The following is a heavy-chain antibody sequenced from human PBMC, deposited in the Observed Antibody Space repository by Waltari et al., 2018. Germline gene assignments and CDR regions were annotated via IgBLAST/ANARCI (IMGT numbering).Heavy chain of an antibody. J-gene: IGHJ1*01. Sequence: VQLVPSGSELKKPGASVKVSCETSGYSLRDFGINWVRQFPGHGLEWMGWINTETGKPTYAQAFTGRSVFSVDAAVSTAYLQIDNLDSKDTAVYFCARDQGGASSRWGQGTPVFVSS. CDR3: ARDQGGASSR. CDR1: GYSLRDFG. V-gene: IGHV7-4-1*01. CDR2: INTETGKP. D-gene: IGHD2-2*01.